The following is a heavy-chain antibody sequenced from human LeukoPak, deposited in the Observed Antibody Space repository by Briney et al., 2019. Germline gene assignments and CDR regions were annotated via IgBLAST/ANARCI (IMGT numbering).Heavy chain of an antibody. CDR3: ARDRGVFPDAFDI. Sequence: QPGRSLRLSCAASGFTFSINSMNWVRQAPGKGLEWVSYITRSSTTIYYADSVKGRFTISRDNAKNSLYLQMNSLRAEDTAVYYCARDRGVFPDAFDIWGQGTMVTVSS. J-gene: IGHJ3*02. CDR1: GFTFSINS. CDR2: ITRSSTTI. V-gene: IGHV3-48*01.